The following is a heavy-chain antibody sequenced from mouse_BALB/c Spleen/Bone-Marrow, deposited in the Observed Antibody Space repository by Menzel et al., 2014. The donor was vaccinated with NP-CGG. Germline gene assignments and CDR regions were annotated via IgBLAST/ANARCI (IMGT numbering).Heavy chain of an antibody. J-gene: IGHJ3*01. CDR1: GFTFSSYT. CDR2: ISNGGGST. CDR3: ARRAGAY. D-gene: IGHD3-3*01. V-gene: IGHV5-12-2*01. Sequence: EVQLVESGGGLVQPGGSLKLSCAASGFTFSSYTMSWVRQTPEKRLEWVAYISNGGGSTYYPDTVKGRSTISRDNAKNTLYLQMSSLKSEDTAMYYCARRAGAYWGQGTLVTVSA.